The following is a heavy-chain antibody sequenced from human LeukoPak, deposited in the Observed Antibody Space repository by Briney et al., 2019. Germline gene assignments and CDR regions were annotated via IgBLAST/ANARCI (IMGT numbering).Heavy chain of an antibody. D-gene: IGHD2-15*01. CDR2: FDPEDGET. V-gene: IGHV1-24*01. J-gene: IGHJ4*02. CDR3: ATGTKDIVVVVAALDY. CDR1: GYTLTELS. Sequence: ASVKVSCKVSGYTLTELSMHWVRQAPGKGLEWMGGFDPEDGETIYARKFQGRVTMTEDTSTGTAYMELSSLRSEDTAVYYCATGTKDIVVVVAALDYWGQGTLVTVSS.